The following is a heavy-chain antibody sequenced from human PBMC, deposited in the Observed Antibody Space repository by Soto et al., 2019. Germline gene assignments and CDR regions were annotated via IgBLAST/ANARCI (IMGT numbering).Heavy chain of an antibody. D-gene: IGHD3-22*01. J-gene: IGHJ4*02. CDR2: ISAYNGNT. CDR3: ARDQSYYYDSSGSY. Sequence: ASVKVSCKASGYTFTSYGISWVRQAPGQGLEWMGWISAYNGNTNYAQKLQGRVTMTTDTSTSTAYMELRSLRSDDTAVYYCARDQSYYYDSSGSYWSQGTLVTVSS. CDR1: GYTFTSYG. V-gene: IGHV1-18*01.